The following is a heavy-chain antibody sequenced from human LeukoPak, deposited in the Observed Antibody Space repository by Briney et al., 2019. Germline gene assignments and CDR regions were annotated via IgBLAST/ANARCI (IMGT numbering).Heavy chain of an antibody. CDR1: GFTFSSYW. CDR2: INSDGSST. J-gene: IGHJ3*02. CDR3: ARVSDGYNYEATDAFDI. Sequence: PGGSLRLSCAASGFTFSSYWMHWVRQAPGKGLAWVSRINSDGSSTSYADSVKGRFTISRDNAKNTLYLQMNSLRAEDTAVYYCARVSDGYNYEATDAFDIWGQGTMVTVSP. V-gene: IGHV3-74*01. D-gene: IGHD5-24*01.